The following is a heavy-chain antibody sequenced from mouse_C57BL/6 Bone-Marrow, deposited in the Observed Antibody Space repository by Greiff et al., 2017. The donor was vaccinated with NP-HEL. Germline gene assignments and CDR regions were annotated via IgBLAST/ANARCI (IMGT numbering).Heavy chain of an antibody. V-gene: IGHV2-9-1*01. J-gene: IGHJ4*01. CDR2: IWTGGGT. CDR3: ARKDYYGSSYVGDYAMDY. CDR1: GFSLTSYA. D-gene: IGHD1-1*01. Sequence: QVQLQRSGPGLVAPSQSLSITCTVSGFSLTSYAISWVRQPPGKGLEWLGVIWTGGGTNYNSALKSRLSISKDNSKSQVFLKMNSLQTDDTARYYCARKDYYGSSYVGDYAMDYWGQGTSVTVSS.